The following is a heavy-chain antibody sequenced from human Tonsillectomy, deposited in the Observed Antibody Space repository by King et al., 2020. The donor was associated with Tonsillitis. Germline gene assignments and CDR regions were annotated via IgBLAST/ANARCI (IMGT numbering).Heavy chain of an antibody. V-gene: IGHV3-30*03. Sequence: VQLVESGGGVVQPGRSLRLSCAASGFTFSTYGVHWVRQAPGKGLEWLAVISYDGSDEYYADSVRGRFTISRDNSKNTLYLQMTSLRADDTAVYYCAATRGVAWELDYWGQGTLVTVSS. CDR2: ISYDGSDE. CDR3: AATRGVAWELDY. J-gene: IGHJ4*02. CDR1: GFTFSTYG. D-gene: IGHD4-23*01.